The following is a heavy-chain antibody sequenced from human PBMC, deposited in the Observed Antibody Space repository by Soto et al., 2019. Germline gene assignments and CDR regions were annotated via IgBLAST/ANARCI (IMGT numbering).Heavy chain of an antibody. Sequence: QVQLVQSGAEVKKPGASVKVSCKASGYTFTSYDINWVRQATGQGLEWMGWMNPNSCNTGYAQKFQGRVTMTRNTSISTAYMELSSLRSEDTAVYYCARGSWVQLWYYFDYWGQGTLVTVSS. V-gene: IGHV1-8*01. D-gene: IGHD5-18*01. J-gene: IGHJ4*02. CDR1: GYTFTSYD. CDR2: MNPNSCNT. CDR3: ARGSWVQLWYYFDY.